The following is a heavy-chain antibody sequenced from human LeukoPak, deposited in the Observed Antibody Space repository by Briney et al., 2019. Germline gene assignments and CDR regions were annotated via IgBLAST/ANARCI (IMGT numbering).Heavy chain of an antibody. CDR1: GFTFSNYA. D-gene: IGHD4-17*01. J-gene: IGHJ3*02. CDR3: AKDRGDYSPGAFDI. V-gene: IGHV3-23*01. Sequence: GGSLRLSCAASGFTFSNYAMSWVRQAPGKGLEWVSGISGSGGSTYYADFVKGRFTISRDNSRNTLYLQMNSLRAEDTAVYYCAKDRGDYSPGAFDIWGQGTMVTVSS. CDR2: ISGSGGST.